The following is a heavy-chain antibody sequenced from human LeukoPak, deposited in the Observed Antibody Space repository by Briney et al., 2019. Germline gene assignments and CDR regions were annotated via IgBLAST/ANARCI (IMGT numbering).Heavy chain of an antibody. D-gene: IGHD3-10*01. Sequence: ASVKVSCKASGYTFTGYYMHWVRQAPGQGLEWMGRINPNSGGTNYAQKFQGRVTMTRDTSISTAYMELSRLRSDDTAVYYCARKGLGSGSYFHFDYWGQGTLVTVSS. CDR2: INPNSGGT. CDR1: GYTFTGYY. J-gene: IGHJ4*02. CDR3: ARKGLGSGSYFHFDY. V-gene: IGHV1-2*06.